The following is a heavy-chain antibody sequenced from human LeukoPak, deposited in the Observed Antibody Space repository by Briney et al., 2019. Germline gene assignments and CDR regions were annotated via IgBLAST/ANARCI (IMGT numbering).Heavy chain of an antibody. Sequence: QPGGSLRLPCAASGFTFSTYTMHWVRQAPGKGLEWVAVILYDGSSQYYTDSVKGRFTISRDNSRDTPYLQMNSLKAEDTAVYYCARVVVGANNWFDPWGQGTLVTVSS. D-gene: IGHD1-26*01. CDR1: GFTFSTYT. CDR2: ILYDGSSQ. V-gene: IGHV3-30-3*01. CDR3: ARVVVGANNWFDP. J-gene: IGHJ5*02.